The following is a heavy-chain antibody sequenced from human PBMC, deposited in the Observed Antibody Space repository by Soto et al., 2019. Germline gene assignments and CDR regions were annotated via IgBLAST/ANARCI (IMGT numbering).Heavy chain of an antibody. Sequence: PGGSLRLSCAASGFTFSSYWMHWVRQAPGKGLVWVSRINSDGSSTNYADSVKGRFTISRDNAKNTLYLQMNSPRAEDTAVYYCARAGYYDFWSGYHYGMDVWGQGTTVTVSS. CDR2: INSDGSST. CDR3: ARAGYYDFWSGYHYGMDV. V-gene: IGHV3-74*01. J-gene: IGHJ6*02. D-gene: IGHD3-3*01. CDR1: GFTFSSYW.